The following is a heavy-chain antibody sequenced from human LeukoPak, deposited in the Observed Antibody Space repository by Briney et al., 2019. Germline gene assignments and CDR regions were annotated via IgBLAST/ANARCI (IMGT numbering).Heavy chain of an antibody. CDR1: GGSISSSSYY. D-gene: IGHD1-26*01. V-gene: IGHV4-39*07. Sequence: SETLSLTCTVSGGSISSSSYYWGWICQPPGKGLEWIGSIYYSGSTYYNPSLKSRVTISVDTSKNQFSLKLSSVTAADTAVYYCASPIVGAQYYFDYWGQGTLVTVSS. J-gene: IGHJ4*02. CDR3: ASPIVGAQYYFDY. CDR2: IYYSGST.